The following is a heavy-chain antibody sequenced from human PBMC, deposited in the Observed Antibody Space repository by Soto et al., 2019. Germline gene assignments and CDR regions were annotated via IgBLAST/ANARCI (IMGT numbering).Heavy chain of an antibody. CDR2: MNPNSGNT. D-gene: IGHD3-3*01. CDR1: GYTFTSND. V-gene: IGHV1-8*01. J-gene: IGHJ4*02. CDR3: ARGRKPTIHLIFDLGP. Sequence: ASVKVSCKASGYTFTSNDINWVRQATGQGLEWMGWMNPNSGNTGYAQKFQGRVTMTRNTSISTAYMELSSLRSEDTAVDYCARGRKPTIHLIFDLGPGGQGTLVTVSS.